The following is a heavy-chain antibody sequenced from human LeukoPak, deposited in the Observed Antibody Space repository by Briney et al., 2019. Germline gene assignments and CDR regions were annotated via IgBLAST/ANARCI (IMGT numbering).Heavy chain of an antibody. CDR2: MNPNSGNT. CDR3: ARHQFLEWYFDY. CDR1: GYTFTSYD. D-gene: IGHD3-3*01. Sequence: ASVKVSCKASGYTFTSYDINWVRQATGQGLEWMGWMNPNSGNTGYAQKFQGRVTMTRNTSISTAYMELSSLRSEDTAVYYCARHQFLEWYFDYWGLGTLVTVSS. J-gene: IGHJ4*02. V-gene: IGHV1-8*01.